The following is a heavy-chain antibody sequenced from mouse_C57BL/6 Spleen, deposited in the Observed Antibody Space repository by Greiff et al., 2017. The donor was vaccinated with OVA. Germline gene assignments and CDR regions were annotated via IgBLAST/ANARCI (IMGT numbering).Heavy chain of an antibody. CDR3: AREEGGITTVVARGYSDV. CDR1: GYTFTSYW. CDR2: INPSSGYT. D-gene: IGHD1-1*01. J-gene: IGHJ1*03. V-gene: IGHV1-7*01. Sequence: QVQLQQSGAELAKPGASVKLSCKASGYTFTSYWMHWVKQRPGQGLEWIGYINPSSGYTKYNQKFKDKATLTADKSSSTAYMQLSSLTYEDSAVYYCAREEGGITTVVARGYSDVWGTGTTVTVSS.